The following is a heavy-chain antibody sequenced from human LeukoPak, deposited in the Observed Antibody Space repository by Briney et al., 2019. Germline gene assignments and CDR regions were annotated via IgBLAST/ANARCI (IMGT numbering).Heavy chain of an antibody. V-gene: IGHV3-30-3*01. J-gene: IGHJ4*02. D-gene: IGHD3-22*01. CDR1: GFTFSGYP. Sequence: GGSLRLSCAASGFTFSGYPIHWVRLAPGKGLEWVAVISYDGSNKYYADSVKGRFTISRDNSKNTLYLQMNSLRAEDTAVYYCARERYYYDSSGWYYFDYWGQGTLVTVSS. CDR3: ARERYYYDSSGWYYFDY. CDR2: ISYDGSNK.